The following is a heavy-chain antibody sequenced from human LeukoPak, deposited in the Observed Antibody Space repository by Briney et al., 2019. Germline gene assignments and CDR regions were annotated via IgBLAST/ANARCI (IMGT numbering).Heavy chain of an antibody. V-gene: IGHV4-39*07. CDR1: GGSISSSYTTYY. D-gene: IGHD1-14*01. CDR3: ARGALTVIHAFDI. Sequence: SETLSLTCTVSGGSISSSYTTYYWGWIRQPPGKGLEWIGSIYYSGSAYYNPSLKSRVTISVDTSKNQLSLKLSSVTAADTAVYYCARGALTVIHAFDIWGQGTMVTVSS. J-gene: IGHJ3*02. CDR2: IYYSGSA.